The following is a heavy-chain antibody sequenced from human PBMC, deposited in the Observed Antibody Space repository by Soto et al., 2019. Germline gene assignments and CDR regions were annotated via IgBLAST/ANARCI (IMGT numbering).Heavy chain of an antibody. V-gene: IGHV4-30-2*01. Sequence: PSETLSLTCAVSGGSISSGGYSWSWIRQPPGKGLEWIGYIYHSGSTYYNPSLKSRLTISVDKSKNQFSLKQNSVTAADTAVYFCARGRDDYKRSWYYFDYWGQGALVTVSS. J-gene: IGHJ4*02. CDR2: IYHSGST. D-gene: IGHD4-4*01. CDR1: GGSISSGGYS. CDR3: ARGRDDYKRSWYYFDY.